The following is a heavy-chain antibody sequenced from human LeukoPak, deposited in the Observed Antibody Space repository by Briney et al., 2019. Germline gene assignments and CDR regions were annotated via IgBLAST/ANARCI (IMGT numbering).Heavy chain of an antibody. J-gene: IGHJ4*02. CDR1: GFTFSSYS. V-gene: IGHV3-23*01. D-gene: IGHD5-12*01. Sequence: GGSLRLSCAASGFTFSSYSMNWVRQAPGKGLEWVSIIISSSGSAFYADSVKGRFTISRDNSKNTLYLQMNSLRLEDTAVYYCAKGGYDYIEVAYSDFWGQGTLVSVSS. CDR2: IISSSGSA. CDR3: AKGGYDYIEVAYSDF.